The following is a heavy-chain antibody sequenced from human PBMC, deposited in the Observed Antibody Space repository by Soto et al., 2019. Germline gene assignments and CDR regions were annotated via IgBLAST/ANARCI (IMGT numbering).Heavy chain of an antibody. CDR3: TTDQWETIVGALDY. J-gene: IGHJ4*02. Sequence: VQLVESGGGLVQPGGSLRLSCAASGFTFSNAWMSWVRQAPGKGLEWVGRIKSKTDGGTTDYAAPVKGRFTISRDDSKNTLYLQMNSLKTEDTAVYYCTTDQWETIVGALDYWGQGTLVTVSS. CDR2: IKSKTDGGTT. V-gene: IGHV3-15*01. D-gene: IGHD1-26*01. CDR1: GFTFSNAW.